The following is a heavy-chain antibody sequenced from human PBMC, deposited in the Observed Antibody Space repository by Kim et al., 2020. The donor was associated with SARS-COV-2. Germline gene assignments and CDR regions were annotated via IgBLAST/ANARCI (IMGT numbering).Heavy chain of an antibody. J-gene: IGHJ5*02. CDR1: GFDFSTSW. CDR2: IRSDGGDI. Sequence: GGSLRLSCAASGFDFSTSWMHWVRQAPGKGLVWVSRIRSDGGDITYADSVKGRFTISRDNAKNSLYLQMNSLRAEDTALYYCAKDRERGSYLVGNWFDPWGQGTLVTVSS. V-gene: IGHV3-74*03. CDR3: AKDRERGSYLVGNWFDP. D-gene: IGHD1-26*01.